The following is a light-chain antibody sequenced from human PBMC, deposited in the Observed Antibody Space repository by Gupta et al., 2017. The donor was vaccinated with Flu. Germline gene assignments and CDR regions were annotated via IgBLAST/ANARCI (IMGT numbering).Light chain of an antibody. CDR1: QRLMHSNGYNY. CDR3: MQTLQTRLYT. V-gene: IGKV2-28*01. CDR2: LGS. Sequence: TPGEQESIGCRASQRLMHSNGYNYLDWYRQKPAQSPQLLIYLGSNRGAGGTDRRSVSGAGREVTMKISRVEAEEVGVYYCMQTLQTRLYTFGQGTKLEIK. J-gene: IGKJ2*01.